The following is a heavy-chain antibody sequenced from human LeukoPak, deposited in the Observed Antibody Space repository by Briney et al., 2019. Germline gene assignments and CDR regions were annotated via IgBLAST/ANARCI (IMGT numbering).Heavy chain of an antibody. D-gene: IGHD3-10*01. CDR1: GGTFSRYA. Sequence: SVKVSCKASGGTFSRYAISWVRQAPGQGLEWMGGIIPIFDTANYAQKFQGRVTITADKSTSTAYMELSSLRSEDTAVYYCAREWGRATYYYGSGRNDAFDIWGQGTMVTVSS. CDR3: AREWGRATYYYGSGRNDAFDI. V-gene: IGHV1-69*06. CDR2: IIPIFDTA. J-gene: IGHJ3*02.